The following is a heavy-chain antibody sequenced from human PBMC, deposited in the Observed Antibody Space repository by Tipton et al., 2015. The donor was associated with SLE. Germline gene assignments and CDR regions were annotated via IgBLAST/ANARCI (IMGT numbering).Heavy chain of an antibody. Sequence: TLSLTCTVSGGSISSSKYYWGWIRQPPGKGLEWIGSIYSSGSTYYNPSLKSRVSISVDTSKNQFFLNLRSVTAADTAVYFCARGGAPVLIRNCYFDYWGQGSLVTVSS. J-gene: IGHJ4*02. CDR1: GGSISSSKYY. V-gene: IGHV4-39*07. D-gene: IGHD2-8*01. CDR2: IYSSGST. CDR3: ARGGAPVLIRNCYFDY.